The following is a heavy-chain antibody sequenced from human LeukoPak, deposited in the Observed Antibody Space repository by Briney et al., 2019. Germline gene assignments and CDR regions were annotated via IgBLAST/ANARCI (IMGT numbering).Heavy chain of an antibody. V-gene: IGHV1-2*02. CDR1: GYNFIGHY. CDR3: ASPPLSSAMYYAH. D-gene: IGHD1-26*01. CDR2: IKPNTGDT. Sequence: ASVKVSCKASGYNFIGHYMHWGRQALGQGLEWMGWIKPNTGDTKYAQNFQGRVTMTRDTSISTAYMELSSLRSDDTAVYYCASPPLSSAMYYAHWGQGTLVTVSS. J-gene: IGHJ4*01.